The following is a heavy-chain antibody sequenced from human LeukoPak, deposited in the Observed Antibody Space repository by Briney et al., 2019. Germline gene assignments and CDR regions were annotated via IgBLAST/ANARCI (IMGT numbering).Heavy chain of an antibody. CDR3: AKDPYYYGSGSYPEFDP. CDR1: GYTFTSYA. Sequence: SCKASGYTFTSYAMSWVRQAPGKGLEWVSAISGSGGSTYYADSVKGRFTISRDNSKNTLYLQMNSLRAEDTAVYYCAKDPYYYGSGSYPEFDPWGQGTLVTVSS. D-gene: IGHD3-10*01. V-gene: IGHV3-23*01. J-gene: IGHJ5*02. CDR2: ISGSGGST.